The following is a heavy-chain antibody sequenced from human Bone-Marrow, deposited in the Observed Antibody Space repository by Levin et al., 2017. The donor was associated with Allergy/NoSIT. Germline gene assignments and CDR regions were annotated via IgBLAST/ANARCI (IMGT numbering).Heavy chain of an antibody. D-gene: IGHD3-10*01. V-gene: IGHV1-2*02. CDR2: INPNSGGT. CDR1: GYTLSDYY. J-gene: IGHJ5*02. CDR3: ARDRNPMFRGRGSWWVHP. Sequence: ASVKVSCKASGYTLSDYYIHWVRQAPGQGLEWMGWINPNSGGTDYAQKFQGRVTMTSDTFSSTAYMELSSLRSDDTAVYYCARDRNPMFRGRGSWWVHPWGQGTLVTVSS.